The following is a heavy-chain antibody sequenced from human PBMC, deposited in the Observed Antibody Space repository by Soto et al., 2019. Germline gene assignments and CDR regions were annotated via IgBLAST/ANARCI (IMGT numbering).Heavy chain of an antibody. V-gene: IGHV3-23*01. J-gene: IGHJ4*02. CDR1: GFNFKKFA. CDR3: AKADGQQWLIPHLDN. CDR2: ISCCGGSA. D-gene: IGHD6-19*01. Sequence: PGGSLRLSCVASGFNFKKFAMAWVRQAAGEGLEWVSGISCCGGSASYADSVKGRFSIARDDSKNTVSLQLNSLRVEGTAQYYCAKADGQQWLIPHLDNWGQGTLVTVSS.